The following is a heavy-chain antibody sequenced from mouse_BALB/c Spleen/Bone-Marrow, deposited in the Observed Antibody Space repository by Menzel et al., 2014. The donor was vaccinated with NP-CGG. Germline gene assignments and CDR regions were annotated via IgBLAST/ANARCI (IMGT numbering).Heavy chain of an antibody. CDR2: IDTANGNT. V-gene: IGHV14-3*02. CDR3: ARNSNYGAWFAY. D-gene: IGHD2-5*01. Sequence: VQLQQSGAELVKPGASVKLSCTASGFNIKDTYMHWVKQRPEQGLEWIGRIDTANGNTKYDPKFQGKATITADTSSNTTYLQLSSLTSDDTSVYYCARNSNYGAWFAYWGQPTLLTVSA. CDR1: GFNIKDTY. J-gene: IGHJ3*01.